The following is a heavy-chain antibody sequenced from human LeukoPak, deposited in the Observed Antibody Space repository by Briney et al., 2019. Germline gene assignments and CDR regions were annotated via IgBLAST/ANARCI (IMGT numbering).Heavy chain of an antibody. CDR3: AKVLGYCTNGVCFRAFDI. CDR1: GFTFSSYA. V-gene: IGHV3-23*01. Sequence: GGSLRLSCAASGFTFSSYAMSWVRQAPGKGLEWVSAISGSGGSTYYADSVKGRLTISRDNSKNTLYLQMNSLRAEDTAVYYCAKVLGYCTNGVCFRAFDIWGQGTMVTVSS. CDR2: ISGSGGST. J-gene: IGHJ3*02. D-gene: IGHD2-8*01.